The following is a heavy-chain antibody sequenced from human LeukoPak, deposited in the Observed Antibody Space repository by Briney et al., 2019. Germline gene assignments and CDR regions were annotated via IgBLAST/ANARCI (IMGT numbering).Heavy chain of an antibody. J-gene: IGHJ3*02. CDR2: ISWNSGSI. CDR1: GVTFDDYA. CDR3: AKSYSSSWYGAFDI. V-gene: IGHV3-9*03. Sequence: GGSLRLSCVASGVTFDDYAMNWVRQAPGKGLEWVSGISWNSGSIGYADSVKGRFTISRDNAKNSLYLQMNSLRAEDMALYYCAKSYSSSWYGAFDIWGQGTMVTVSS. D-gene: IGHD6-13*01.